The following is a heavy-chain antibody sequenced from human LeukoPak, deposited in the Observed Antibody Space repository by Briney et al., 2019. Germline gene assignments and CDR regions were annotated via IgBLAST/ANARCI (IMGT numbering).Heavy chain of an antibody. CDR3: AREDSSSYWFDP. J-gene: IGHJ5*02. CDR1: GGSISSGGYS. V-gene: IGHV4-30-2*01. CDR2: IYHSGST. D-gene: IGHD6-13*01. Sequence: PSETLSLTCPVSGGSISSGGYSWSWIRQPPGKGLEWIGYIYHSGSTYYNPSLKSRVTISVDGSKNQFSLKLSSVTAADTAVYYCAREDSSSYWFDPWGQGTLVTVSS.